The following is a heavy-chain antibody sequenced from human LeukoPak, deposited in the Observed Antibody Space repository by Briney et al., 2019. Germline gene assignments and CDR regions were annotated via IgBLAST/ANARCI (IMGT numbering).Heavy chain of an antibody. D-gene: IGHD3-10*01. CDR3: ANPGWGSGSYPNWFDP. CDR1: GFTFSDYY. CDR2: ISSSGSTI. V-gene: IGHV3-11*01. Sequence: GGSLRLSCTASGFTFSDYYMSWIRQAPGKGLEWVSYISSSGSTICYADSVKGRFTISRDNAKNSLYLQMNSLRAEDTAVYYCANPGWGSGSYPNWFDPWGQGTLVTVSS. J-gene: IGHJ5*02.